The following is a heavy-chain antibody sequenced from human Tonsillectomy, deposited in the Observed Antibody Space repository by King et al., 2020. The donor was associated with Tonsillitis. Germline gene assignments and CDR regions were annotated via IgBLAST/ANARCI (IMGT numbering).Heavy chain of an antibody. V-gene: IGHV1-18*04. J-gene: IGHJ4*02. CDR3: ARDQRNYYDSSGYPVDY. Sequence: QLVQSGAEVKKPGASVEVSCKASGYTFTNYVITWVRQAPGQGLEWMGWISPYNGNTNYAQKFQGRVTMTTDTSTSTAYMDLRSLRSDDTAVYYCARDQRNYYDSSGYPVDYWGQGTLVTVSS. D-gene: IGHD3-22*01. CDR2: ISPYNGNT. CDR1: GYTFTNYV.